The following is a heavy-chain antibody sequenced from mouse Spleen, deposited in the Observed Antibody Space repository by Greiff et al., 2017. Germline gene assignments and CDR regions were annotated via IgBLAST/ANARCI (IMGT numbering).Heavy chain of an antibody. V-gene: IGHV2-6-1*01. CDR3: ARSLYYGGVDY. J-gene: IGHJ4*01. CDR2: IWSDGST. CDR1: GFSLTSYG. D-gene: IGHD2-1*01. Sequence: VQVVESGPGLVAPSQSLSITCTISGFSLTSYGVHWVRQPPGKGLEWLVVIWSDGSTTYNSALKSRLSISKDNSKSQVFLKVNSLQADDTAMYYCARSLYYGGVDYWGQGTSVTVSS.